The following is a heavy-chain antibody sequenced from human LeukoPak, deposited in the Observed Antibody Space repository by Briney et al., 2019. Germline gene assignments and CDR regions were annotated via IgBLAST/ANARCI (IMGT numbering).Heavy chain of an antibody. J-gene: IGHJ3*02. V-gene: IGHV3-23*01. CDR1: GFIFSSYA. D-gene: IGHD3-16*02. CDR2: ISGSGGST. CDR3: ALNGREVPSGAFDI. Sequence: PGGSLRLSCAASGFIFSSYAMSWVRQAPGKGLEWVSAISGSGGSTYYADSVKGRFTISRDNSKNTLYLQMNSLRAEDTAVYYCALNGREVPSGAFDIWGQGTMVTVSS.